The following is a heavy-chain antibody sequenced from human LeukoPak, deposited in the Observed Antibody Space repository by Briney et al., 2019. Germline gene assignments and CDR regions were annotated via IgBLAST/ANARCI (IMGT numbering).Heavy chain of an antibody. CDR3: ARARGTYSGYDPYPYYYGMDV. V-gene: IGHV3-53*01. CDR2: IYSGGST. J-gene: IGHJ6*02. Sequence: GGSLRLSCAASGFTVSSNYMSWVRQAPGKGVERVSVIYSGGSTYYADSVKGRFTISRDNSKNTLYLQMNSLRAEDTAVYYCARARGTYSGYDPYPYYYGMDVWGQGTTVTVSS. D-gene: IGHD5-12*01. CDR1: GFTVSSNY.